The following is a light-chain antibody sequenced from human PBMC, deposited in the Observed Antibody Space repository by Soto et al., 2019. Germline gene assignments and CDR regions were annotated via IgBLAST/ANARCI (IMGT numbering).Light chain of an antibody. Sequence: EIVLTQSPGTLSLSPGERATLSCRASQSVSSSYLAWYQQKPGQAPRLLIYGASSRATGIPDRFSGSGSGTDVTLTIGRLEPEDIAVYYCQQYGSSAPVFGGGTKVDIK. V-gene: IGKV3-20*01. J-gene: IGKJ3*01. CDR3: QQYGSSAPV. CDR2: GAS. CDR1: QSVSSSY.